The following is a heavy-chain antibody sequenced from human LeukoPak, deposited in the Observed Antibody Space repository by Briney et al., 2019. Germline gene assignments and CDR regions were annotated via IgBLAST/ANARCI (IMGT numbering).Heavy chain of an antibody. V-gene: IGHV3-7*01. CDR3: ETDGDDSNDFDH. Sequence: GGSLRLSCAASGFSFSPSWMTWVRQAPGKGLEWVANIRRDGGEIYYMDSVKGRFAISRDNAKNSLYLQMNSLRVEDTAVYYCETDGDDSNDFDHWGQGTLVTVSS. D-gene: IGHD1-1*01. J-gene: IGHJ4*02. CDR1: GFSFSPSW. CDR2: IRRDGGEI.